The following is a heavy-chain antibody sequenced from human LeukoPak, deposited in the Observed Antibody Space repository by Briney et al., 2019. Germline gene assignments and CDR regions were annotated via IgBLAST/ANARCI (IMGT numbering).Heavy chain of an antibody. Sequence: GGSLRLSCAASGFTFRSYSMNWVRQAPGKGLEWVSHITSSSSALYYADSVKGRFTISRDNAKNSLYLQMNSLRAEVTATYYCANGIDHWGQGTLVIVSS. CDR3: ANGIDH. J-gene: IGHJ4*02. D-gene: IGHD1-14*01. CDR1: GFTFRSYS. CDR2: ITSSSSAL. V-gene: IGHV3-48*01.